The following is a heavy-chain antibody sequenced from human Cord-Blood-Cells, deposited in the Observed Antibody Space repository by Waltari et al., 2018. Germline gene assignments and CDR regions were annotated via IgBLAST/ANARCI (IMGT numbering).Heavy chain of an antibody. CDR3: ARGTGVGAFDI. CDR2: IYTSGSP. Sequence: QVQLQESGPGLVKPSEPLSLTCTVSGGSISSYSWSWVRQPAGKGLGWIGLIYTSGSPNYNPTRKRRVTMSVDTSKNQFSLKLSSVTAADAAVYYCARGTGVGAFDIWGQGTMVTVSS. J-gene: IGHJ3*02. D-gene: IGHD2-15*01. V-gene: IGHV4-4*07. CDR1: GGSISSYS.